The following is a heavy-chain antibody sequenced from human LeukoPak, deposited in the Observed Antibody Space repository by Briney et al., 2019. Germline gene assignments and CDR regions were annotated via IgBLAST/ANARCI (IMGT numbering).Heavy chain of an antibody. Sequence: SETLSPTCTVAGGSISSYYWGWIRQPPGKGLEWLGYIYYSGRTDYNPSLKSRVTISVDTSRNQFSLKLSSVTAADTAVYYCAREELGYCSGGNCHDAFDIWGQGTMVTVSS. D-gene: IGHD2-15*01. CDR3: AREELGYCSGGNCHDAFDI. V-gene: IGHV4-59*01. CDR2: IYYSGRT. CDR1: GGSISSYY. J-gene: IGHJ3*02.